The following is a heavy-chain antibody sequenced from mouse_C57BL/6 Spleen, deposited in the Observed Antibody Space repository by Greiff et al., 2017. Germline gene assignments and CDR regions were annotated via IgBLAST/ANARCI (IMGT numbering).Heavy chain of an antibody. Sequence: QVQLQQPGAELVKPGASVKLSCKASGYTFTSYWMQWVKQRPGQGLAWIGEIDPSDSYTNYNQKFKGKATLTVDTSSSTAYMQLSSLTSEDSAVYYCARANSTGGDYWGQGTTLTVSS. CDR2: IDPSDSYT. CDR3: ARANSTGGDY. CDR1: GYTFTSYW. D-gene: IGHD4-1*01. J-gene: IGHJ2*01. V-gene: IGHV1-50*01.